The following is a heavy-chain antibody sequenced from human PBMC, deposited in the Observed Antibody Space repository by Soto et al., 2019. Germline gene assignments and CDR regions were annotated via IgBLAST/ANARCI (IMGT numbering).Heavy chain of an antibody. Sequence: QLPLQESGPGLVKPSETLSLTCSVSGGSVSSSGYYWGWIRQPPGKGLEWIGSMHYSGNTHYNASLKSRVTISVDTSKNRFSLKLSSVTAADTAVYYCARHFGYDVLTESGEGFDSWGQGTLVTVSS. CDR2: MHYSGNT. J-gene: IGHJ4*02. V-gene: IGHV4-39*01. CDR1: GGSVSSSGYY. CDR3: ARHFGYDVLTESGEGFDS. D-gene: IGHD3-9*01.